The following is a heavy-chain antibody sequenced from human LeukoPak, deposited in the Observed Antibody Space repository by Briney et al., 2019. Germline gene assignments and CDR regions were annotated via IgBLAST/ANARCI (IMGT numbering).Heavy chain of an antibody. CDR3: ARDVATSGWATFY. J-gene: IGHJ4*02. CDR1: GFSFRSHG. CDR2: ITSSGNSI. Sequence: PGGSLRLSCAASGFSFRSHGMNWVRQAPGKGLEWVSYITSSGNSINYADSVKGRFAISRDSAKNSLYLQMNSLRVEDTAVYYCARDVATSGWATFYWGPGTLVTVSS. D-gene: IGHD6-19*01. V-gene: IGHV3-48*01.